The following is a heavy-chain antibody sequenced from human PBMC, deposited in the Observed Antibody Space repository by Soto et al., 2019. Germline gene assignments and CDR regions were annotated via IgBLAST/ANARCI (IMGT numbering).Heavy chain of an antibody. CDR3: AREVGQTSSSDAFDI. CDR1: GGSISSGDYF. J-gene: IGHJ3*02. CDR2: IYSSRGP. V-gene: IGHV4-30-4*01. D-gene: IGHD6-6*01. Sequence: QVHLQESGPGLVKPSQTLSLTCTVSGGSISSGDYFWSWIRQPPGKGLEWIAYIYSSRGPHYNPSLKSRGIISLDTSKNQVALELTSVTAADSAVYFCAREVGQTSSSDAFDIWGQGTMVTVSS.